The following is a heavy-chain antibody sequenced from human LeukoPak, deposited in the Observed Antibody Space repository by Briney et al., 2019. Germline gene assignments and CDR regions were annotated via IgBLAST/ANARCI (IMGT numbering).Heavy chain of an antibody. CDR2: IHYSGST. V-gene: IGHV4-39*07. D-gene: IGHD5-24*01. CDR3: ARGERWLQSAYYYYGMDV. Sequence: SETLSLTCTVSGGAISSSSYYWGWIRQPPGKGLEWIGTIHYSGSTYYNPPLKSRVTISVDTSKNQFSLKLSSVTAADTAVYYCARGERWLQSAYYYYGMDVWGQGTTVTVSS. CDR1: GGAISSSSYY. J-gene: IGHJ6*02.